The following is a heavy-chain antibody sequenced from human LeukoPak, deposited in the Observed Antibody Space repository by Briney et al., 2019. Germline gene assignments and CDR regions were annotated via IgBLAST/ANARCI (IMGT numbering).Heavy chain of an antibody. J-gene: IGHJ4*02. D-gene: IGHD4-17*01. CDR3: ARANYGDYLDY. CDR2: ISYDGSKR. Sequence: PGRSLRLSCAASGFTFTSYAMHWGRQAPGKRLEWVAVISYDGSKRYYADADSVKGRFTISRDNSKNTLYLQMNSLRAEDTAVYYCARANYGDYLDYWGQGTLVTVSS. V-gene: IGHV3-30-3*01. CDR1: GFTFTSYA.